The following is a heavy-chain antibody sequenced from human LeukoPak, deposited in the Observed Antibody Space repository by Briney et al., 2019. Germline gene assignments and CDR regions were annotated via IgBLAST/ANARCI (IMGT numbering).Heavy chain of an antibody. CDR2: IYYSGST. Sequence: SETLSLTCTVSGGSISSSSYYWGWLRQPPGKGLEWIGSIYYSGSTYYNPSLKSRVTISVDTSKNQFSLKLSSVTAPDPAVYYCARRPAAFDIWGQGTMVTVSS. CDR1: GGSISSSSYY. V-gene: IGHV4-39*01. J-gene: IGHJ3*02. CDR3: ARRPAAFDI.